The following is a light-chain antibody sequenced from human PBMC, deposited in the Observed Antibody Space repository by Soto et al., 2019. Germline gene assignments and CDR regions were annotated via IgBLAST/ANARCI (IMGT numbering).Light chain of an antibody. CDR3: CSYAGSYSYV. V-gene: IGLV2-11*01. J-gene: IGLJ1*01. CDR2: DVG. CDR1: SSDVGGYNY. Sequence: QSALTQPRSVSGSPGQSVTISCTGTSSDVGGYNYVSWYQEQPGKAPKLMIYDVGKRPSGVPDRFSGSKSGNTASLTISGLQAEDEADYYCCSYAGSYSYVFGTGTKLTVL.